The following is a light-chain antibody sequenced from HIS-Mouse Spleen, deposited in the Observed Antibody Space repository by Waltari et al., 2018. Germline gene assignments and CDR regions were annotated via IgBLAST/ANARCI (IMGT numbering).Light chain of an antibody. Sequence: EIVMTQSPATLSVSAGERATLSCRASQSVSSNLAWYQQKPGQAPRLLIHGASTRATGIPARFSGSGSGTEFTLTISSMQSEDFAVYYCQQYNNWPTWTFGQGTKVEIK. CDR1: QSVSSN. CDR3: QQYNNWPTWT. CDR2: GAS. J-gene: IGKJ1*01. V-gene: IGKV3-15*01.